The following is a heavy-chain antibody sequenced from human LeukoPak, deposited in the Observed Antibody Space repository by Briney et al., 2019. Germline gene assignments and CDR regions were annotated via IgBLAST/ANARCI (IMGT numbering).Heavy chain of an antibody. J-gene: IGHJ6*02. D-gene: IGHD6-19*01. Sequence: SETLSLTCTVSGVSISSYYWSWIRQPPGKGLEWIGYIYYSGSTNYNPSLKSRVTISVDTSKNQFSLKLSSVTAADTAVYYCARGTGIAVAGTDYYYGMDVWGQGTTVTVSS. CDR3: ARGTGIAVAGTDYYYGMDV. CDR2: IYYSGST. V-gene: IGHV4-59*01. CDR1: GVSISSYY.